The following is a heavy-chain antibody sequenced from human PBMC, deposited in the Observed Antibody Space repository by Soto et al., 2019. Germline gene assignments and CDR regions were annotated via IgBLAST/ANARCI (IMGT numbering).Heavy chain of an antibody. V-gene: IGHV4-59*08. J-gene: IGHJ4*02. CDR2: IYYSGST. CDR3: ACHAADWLKFFGNLDY. CDR1: GGSISSYY. Sequence: SETLSLTCTVSGGSISSYYWSWIRQPPGKGLEWIGYIYYSGSTNYNPSLKSRVTISVDTSKNQFSLKLSSVTAADTAVYYCACHAADWLKFFGNLDYWGQGSLVTVSS. D-gene: IGHD3-9*01.